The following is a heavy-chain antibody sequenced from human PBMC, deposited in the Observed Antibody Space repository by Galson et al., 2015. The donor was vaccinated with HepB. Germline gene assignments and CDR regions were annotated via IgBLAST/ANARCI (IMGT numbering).Heavy chain of an antibody. CDR2: ISGSGGST. D-gene: IGHD2-15*01. V-gene: IGHV3-23*01. CDR3: AKVDVVVVAATPDY. CDR1: GFTFSSYA. Sequence: SLRLSCAASGFTFSSYAMSWVRQAPGKGLEWVSAISGSGGSTYYADSVKGRFTISRDNSKNTLYLQMNSLRAEDTAVYYCAKVDVVVVAATPDYWGQGTLVTVSS. J-gene: IGHJ4*02.